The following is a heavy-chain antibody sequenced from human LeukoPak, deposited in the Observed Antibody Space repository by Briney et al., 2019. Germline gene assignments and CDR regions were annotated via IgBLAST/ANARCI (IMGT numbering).Heavy chain of an antibody. Sequence: GRSLRLSCAASGFTFSSYAMSWVRQAPGKGLEWVSAISGSGGSTYYADSVKGRFTISRDNSKNTLYLQMNSLRAEDTAIYYCAKRSAESSGYFDYWGQGTLVTVSS. V-gene: IGHV3-23*01. CDR3: AKRSAESSGYFDY. CDR2: ISGSGGST. J-gene: IGHJ4*02. D-gene: IGHD6-19*01. CDR1: GFTFSSYA.